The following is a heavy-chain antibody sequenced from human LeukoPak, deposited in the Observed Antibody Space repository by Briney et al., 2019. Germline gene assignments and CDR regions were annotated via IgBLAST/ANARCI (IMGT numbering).Heavy chain of an antibody. CDR1: GFTFSSYA. Sequence: GGSLRLSCAASGFTFSSYAMSWVRQAPGKGLEWVSAISGSGGSTYYADSVKGRFTISRDNSKNTLYLQMNSLRAEDTAVYYCAKKERRFLEWLLSPADYWGQGTLVTVSS. CDR2: ISGSGGST. J-gene: IGHJ4*02. CDR3: AKKERRFLEWLLSPADY. D-gene: IGHD3-3*01. V-gene: IGHV3-23*01.